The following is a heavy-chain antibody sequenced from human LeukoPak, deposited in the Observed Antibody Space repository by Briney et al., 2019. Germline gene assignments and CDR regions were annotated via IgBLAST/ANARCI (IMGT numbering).Heavy chain of an antibody. V-gene: IGHV1-18*01. Sequence: ASVKVSCKASGYTFTSYGISWVRQAPGQGLEWMGWISAYNGNTNYAQKLQGRVTMTTDTSTSTAYMELRSLRSDDTAVYYCARDLAGYDSGGYSCFDYWGQGTLVTVSS. J-gene: IGHJ4*02. CDR2: ISAYNGNT. CDR1: GYTFTSYG. CDR3: ARDLAGYDSGGYSCFDY. D-gene: IGHD3-22*01.